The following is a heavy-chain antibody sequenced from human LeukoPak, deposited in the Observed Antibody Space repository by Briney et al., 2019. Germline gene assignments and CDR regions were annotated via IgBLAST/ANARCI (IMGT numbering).Heavy chain of an antibody. Sequence: PGRSLRLSCAASGFTFDDYAMHWVRQAPGKGLEWVSGISWNSGSIGYADSVKGRFTISRDNAKNSLYLQMNSLRAEDTALYYCAKDPYGDYEGGYFDYWGQGTLVTVSS. J-gene: IGHJ4*02. CDR1: GFTFDDYA. CDR2: ISWNSGSI. D-gene: IGHD4-17*01. CDR3: AKDPYGDYEGGYFDY. V-gene: IGHV3-9*01.